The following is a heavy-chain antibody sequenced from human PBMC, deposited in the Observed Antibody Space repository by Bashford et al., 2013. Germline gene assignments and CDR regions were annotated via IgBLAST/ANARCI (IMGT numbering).Heavy chain of an antibody. V-gene: IGHV4-61*02. CDR2: IYTSGST. J-gene: IGHJ5*02. CDR3: ARDGALTRHGTWWFDP. CDR1: GGSISSGSYY. Sequence: SETLSLTCTVSGGSISSGSYYWSWIRQPAGKGLEWIGRIYTSGSTNYNPSLKSRVTISVDTSKNQFSLKLSSVTAADTAVYYCARDGALTRHGTWWFDPWGQGTLVTVSS. D-gene: IGHD1-1*01.